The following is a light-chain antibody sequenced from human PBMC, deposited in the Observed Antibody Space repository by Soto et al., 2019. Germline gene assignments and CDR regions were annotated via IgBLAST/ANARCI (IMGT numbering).Light chain of an antibody. CDR2: RDD. Sequence: QSVLTQPPSASATPGQRITISCFGSSSNIGSNYGYWYQQLPGTAPKLLISRDDERPSGVPDRFSGSKSGTSASLAISGVRSEDEADYFCAAWDDSLRAPVFGGGTKLNVL. CDR3: AAWDDSLRAPV. V-gene: IGLV1-47*01. CDR1: SSNIGSNY. J-gene: IGLJ2*01.